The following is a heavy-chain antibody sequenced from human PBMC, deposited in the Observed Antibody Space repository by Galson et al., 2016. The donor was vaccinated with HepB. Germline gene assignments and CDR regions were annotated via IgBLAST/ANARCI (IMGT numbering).Heavy chain of an antibody. D-gene: IGHD2-15*01. CDR1: GFTFDDYT. V-gene: IGHV3-43*01. Sequence: SLRLSCAASGFTFDDYTMNWVRQVPGKGLEWVSLITWDGGSTKYADSVKGRFTISRDNSKNSLYLQMNNLRSEDTAFYYCAKDFGKIYSREGVFDFWGQGTPVTVSS. CDR2: ITWDGGST. CDR3: AKDFGKIYSREGVFDF. J-gene: IGHJ3*01.